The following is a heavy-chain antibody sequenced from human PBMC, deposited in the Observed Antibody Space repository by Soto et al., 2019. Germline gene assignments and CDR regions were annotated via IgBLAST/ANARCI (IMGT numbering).Heavy chain of an antibody. CDR3: ARGIVDTAAPPL. Sequence: VKVSCKASGGTFSSYAISWVRQAPGQGLEWMGGIIPIFGTANYAQKFQGRVTITADESTSTAYMELSSLRSEDTAVYYCARGIVDTAAPPLWGQGTMVTVSS. D-gene: IGHD5-18*01. CDR2: IIPIFGTA. CDR1: GGTFSSYA. V-gene: IGHV1-69*01. J-gene: IGHJ3*01.